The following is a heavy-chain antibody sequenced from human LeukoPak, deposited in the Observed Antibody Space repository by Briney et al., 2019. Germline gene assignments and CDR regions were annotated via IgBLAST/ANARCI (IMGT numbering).Heavy chain of an antibody. V-gene: IGHV1-2*02. J-gene: IGHJ5*02. CDR3: ARAGDGVVPAAITGDWFDP. D-gene: IGHD2-2*02. CDR1: GYTFTGYY. CDR2: INSNSGGT. Sequence: GASVKVSCKASGYTFTGYYMHWVRQAPGQGLEWMGWINSNSGGTNYAQKFQGRVTMTRDTSISTAYMELSRLRSDDTAVCYCARAGDGVVPAAITGDWFDPWGQGTLVTVSS.